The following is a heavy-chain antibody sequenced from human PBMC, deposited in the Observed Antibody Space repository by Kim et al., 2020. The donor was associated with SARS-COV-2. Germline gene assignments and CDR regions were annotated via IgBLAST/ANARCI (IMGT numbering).Heavy chain of an antibody. Sequence: ASVKVSCKVSGYSLTELSMDWVRQAPGKGLEWMGGFNPQHGEPIYAQKFQGRVTMTEDTSTDTAYMGLRSLRSEDTAVYYCATWGLGELNSLLDYWGQGTLITVSS. V-gene: IGHV1-24*01. CDR1: GYSLTELS. CDR2: FNPQHGEP. D-gene: IGHD3-10*01. J-gene: IGHJ4*02. CDR3: ATWGLGELNSLLDY.